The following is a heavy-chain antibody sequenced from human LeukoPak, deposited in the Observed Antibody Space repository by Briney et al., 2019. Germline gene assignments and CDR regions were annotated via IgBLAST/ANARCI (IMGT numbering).Heavy chain of an antibody. J-gene: IGHJ4*02. CDR1: GGSLNSGSYY. D-gene: IGHD2-21*02. CDR3: ARTPRGTEVVTPYYPDH. V-gene: IGHV4-31*03. CDR2: VSYRAGT. Sequence: SETLSLTCTVFGGSLNSGSYYWSWVRQHPGKGLEWLGYVSYRAGTHYHPSLKSRVSISGDTSKTQSSLSVTSVTAADAAVYYCARTPRGTEVVTPYYPDHWGQGTLVTVSS.